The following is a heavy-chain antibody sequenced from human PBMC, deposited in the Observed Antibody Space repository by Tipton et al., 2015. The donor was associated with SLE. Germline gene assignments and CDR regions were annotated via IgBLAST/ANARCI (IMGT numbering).Heavy chain of an antibody. V-gene: IGHV3-30*04. J-gene: IGHJ4*02. CDR3: ARDPQADYFDY. CDR1: RENFSSYA. Sequence: SLRLSCAEERENFSSYAMHWVRQAPGKGLEWVAVISYDGSNKYYADSVKGRFTISRDNSKNTLYLQMNSLRAEDTAVYYCARDPQADYFDYWGQGTLVTVSS. CDR2: ISYDGSNK. D-gene: IGHD6-25*01.